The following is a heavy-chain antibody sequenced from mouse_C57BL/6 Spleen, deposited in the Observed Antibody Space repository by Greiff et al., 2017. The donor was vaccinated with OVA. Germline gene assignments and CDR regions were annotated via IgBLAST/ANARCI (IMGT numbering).Heavy chain of an antibody. J-gene: IGHJ4*01. D-gene: IGHD2-12*01. CDR3: VRERVYDGYAMDY. CDR1: GFSFNTYA. CDR2: IRSKSNNYAT. Sequence: EVQLVESGGGLVQPKGSLKLSCAASGFSFNTYAMNWVRQAPGKGLEWVARIRSKSNNYATYYADSVKDRFTISRDDSESMLYLQMNNLKTEDTAMYYCVRERVYDGYAMDYWGQGTSVTVSS. V-gene: IGHV10-1*01.